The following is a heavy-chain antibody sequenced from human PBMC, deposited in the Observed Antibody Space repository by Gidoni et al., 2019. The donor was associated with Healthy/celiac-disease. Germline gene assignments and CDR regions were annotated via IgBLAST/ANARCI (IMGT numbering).Heavy chain of an antibody. J-gene: IGHJ2*01. V-gene: IGHV3-30*18. CDR2: ISYDGSNK. D-gene: IGHD6-19*01. Sequence: QVQLVESGGGVVQPGRSLRLSCAASGFPFSRYGMHWVRQAPGKGLEWVAVISYDGSNKYYADSVKGRFTISRDNSKNTLYLQMNSLRAEDTAVYYCAKDLPPIPRYSSGWYWGYFDLWGRGTLVTVSS. CDR1: GFPFSRYG. CDR3: AKDLPPIPRYSSGWYWGYFDL.